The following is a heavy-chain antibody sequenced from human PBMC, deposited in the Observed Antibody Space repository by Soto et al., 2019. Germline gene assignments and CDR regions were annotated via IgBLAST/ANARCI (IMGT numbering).Heavy chain of an antibody. CDR1: GVSISTSIYY. Sequence: SETLSLTCTVSGVSISTSIYYWGWMRHPPGKGLEWIGSIYFTGSTYYNPPLKRRVTISVDTSKNQFSLNLSSVTAADTAVYYCARHEGYCGGDCFDQYFQHWGKGHLVTVS. D-gene: IGHD2-21*02. CDR3: ARHEGYCGGDCFDQYFQH. V-gene: IGHV4-39*01. J-gene: IGHJ1*01. CDR2: IYFTGST.